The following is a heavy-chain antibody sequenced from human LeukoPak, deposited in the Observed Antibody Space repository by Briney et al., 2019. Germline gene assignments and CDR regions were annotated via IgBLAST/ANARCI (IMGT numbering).Heavy chain of an antibody. V-gene: IGHV3-23*01. CDR3: AKDVVPHYYDSSGSDY. D-gene: IGHD3-22*01. CDR2: ISGSGGST. CDR1: GFTFSSYA. J-gene: IGHJ4*02. Sequence: GGSLRLSCAASGFTFSSYAMSWVRQAPGKGLEWVSAISGSGGSTYYADSVKGRFTISRDNSKNTLYLQMNSLRAEDTAVYYRAKDVVPHYYDSSGSDYWGQGTLVTVSS.